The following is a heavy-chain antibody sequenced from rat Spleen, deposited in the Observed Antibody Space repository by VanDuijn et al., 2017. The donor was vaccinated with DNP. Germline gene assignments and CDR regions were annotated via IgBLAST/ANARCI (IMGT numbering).Heavy chain of an antibody. CDR2: IQSGGNT. CDR3: ARSLATVVPTGAMDV. Sequence: QVQLKDSGPGLVQPSQTLSLTCTVSGISLTNYHVHWVRQPPGKGLEWMGRIQSGGNTDYNSALKSRLSISRDTSQSQVFLKMNSVQTEDSAMYFCARSLATVVPTGAMDVWGQGTSVTVSS. D-gene: IGHD1-3*01. V-gene: IGHV2-27*01. CDR1: GISLTNYH. J-gene: IGHJ4*01.